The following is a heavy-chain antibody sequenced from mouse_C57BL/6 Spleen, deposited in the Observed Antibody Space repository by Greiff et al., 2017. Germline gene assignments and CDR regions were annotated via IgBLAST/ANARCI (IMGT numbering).Heavy chain of an antibody. CDR1: GYTFTSYW. D-gene: IGHD6-5*01. J-gene: IGHJ2*01. V-gene: IGHV1-55*01. CDR3: ARELHPIPDD. CDR2: IYPGSGST. Sequence: QVQLKQPGAELVKPGASVKMSCKASGYTFTSYWITWVKQRPGQGLEWIGDIYPGSGSTNYNEKFKSKATLTVDTSSSTAYMQLSSLTSEDSAVYYCARELHPIPDDWGQGTTLTVSS.